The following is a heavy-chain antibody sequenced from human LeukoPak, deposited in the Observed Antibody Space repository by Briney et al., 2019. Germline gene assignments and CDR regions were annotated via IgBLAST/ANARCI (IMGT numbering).Heavy chain of an antibody. V-gene: IGHV3-7*01. CDR3: ARDQDSGSFYD. Sequence: GGSLRLSCAASGFTFSSYWMSWVRQAPGKGLEWVANIKQDGSEKYYVDSVKGRFTISRDNAKNSLYLQMNSLRAEDTAVYYWARDQDSGSFYDWGQGTLVTVSS. CDR2: IKQDGSEK. CDR1: GFTFSSYW. J-gene: IGHJ4*02. D-gene: IGHD1-26*01.